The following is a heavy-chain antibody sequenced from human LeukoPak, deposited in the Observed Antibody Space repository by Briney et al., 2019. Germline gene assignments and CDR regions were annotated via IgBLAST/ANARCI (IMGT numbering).Heavy chain of an antibody. CDR3: AKDSRYYDFWSGYSFDAFDI. D-gene: IGHD3-3*01. CDR1: GFTFSSYG. J-gene: IGHJ3*02. CDR2: IRYDGSNK. Sequence: GGSLRLSCAASGFTFSSYGMHWVRQAPGKGLEWVAFIRYDGSNKYYADSVKGRFTISRDNSKNTLYLQMNSLRAEETAVYYCAKDSRYYDFWSGYSFDAFDIWGQGTMVTVSS. V-gene: IGHV3-30*02.